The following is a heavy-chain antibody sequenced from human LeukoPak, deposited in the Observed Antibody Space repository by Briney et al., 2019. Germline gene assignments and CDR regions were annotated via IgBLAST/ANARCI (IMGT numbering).Heavy chain of an antibody. CDR3: ARRGYDFWSGYHPEYWYFDL. D-gene: IGHD3-3*01. V-gene: IGHV4-4*09. CDR2: IYTSGST. CDR1: GGSISSYY. Sequence: SETLSLTCTVSGGSISSYYWSWIRQPPGKGLEWIGYIYTSGSTNYNPSLKNRVTISVDTSKNQFSLKLSSVTAADTAVYYCARRGYDFWSGYHPEYWYFDLWGRGTLVTVSS. J-gene: IGHJ2*01.